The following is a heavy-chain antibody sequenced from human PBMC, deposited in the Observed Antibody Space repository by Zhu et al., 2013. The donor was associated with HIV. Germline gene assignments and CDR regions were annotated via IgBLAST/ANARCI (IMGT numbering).Heavy chain of an antibody. Sequence: QVQLVQSGAEVTKPGSSLKVSCKASGGSFSNSAITWVRQAPGQGLEWMGGISAYNGNTNYAQNLQGRVAMATDTSTGTAYLELRSLTSDDTAVYFCAEFGTGFDYWGQGTLVTVS. J-gene: IGHJ4*02. CDR1: GGSFSNSA. V-gene: IGHV1-18*01. CDR2: ISAYNGNT. D-gene: IGHD3-16*01. CDR3: AEFGTGFDY.